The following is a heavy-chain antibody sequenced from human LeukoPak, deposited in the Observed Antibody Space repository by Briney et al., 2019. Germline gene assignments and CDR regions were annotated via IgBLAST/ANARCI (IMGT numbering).Heavy chain of an antibody. J-gene: IGHJ4*02. CDR3: ARDVGKYCSSTSCQYYFDY. CDR2: INHSGST. CDR1: GGPFSGYY. D-gene: IGHD2-2*01. Sequence: PSETLSLTCAVYGGPFSGYYWSWIRQPPGKGLEWIGEINHSGSTNYNPSLKSRVTISVDTSKNQFSLKLSSVTAADTAVYYCARDVGKYCSSTSCQYYFDYWGQGPLVTVSS. V-gene: IGHV4-34*01.